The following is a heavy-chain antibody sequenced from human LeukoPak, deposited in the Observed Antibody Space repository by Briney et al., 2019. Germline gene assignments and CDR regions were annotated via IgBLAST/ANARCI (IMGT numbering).Heavy chain of an antibody. CDR1: GYSFTGYY. CDR2: INPNSGGT. Sequence: ASVKVSCKASGYSFTGYYMHWVRQAPGQGLEWMGWINPNSGGTNYAQKFQGRVTMTRDTSISTAYMELSRLRSDDTAVYYCAVVPTEYQENYFDYWVQGTLVTVSS. J-gene: IGHJ4*02. D-gene: IGHD2-2*01. V-gene: IGHV1-2*02. CDR3: AVVPTEYQENYFDY.